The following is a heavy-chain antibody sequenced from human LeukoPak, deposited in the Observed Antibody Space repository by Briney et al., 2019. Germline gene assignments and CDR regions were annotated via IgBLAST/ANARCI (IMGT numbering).Heavy chain of an antibody. CDR3: ARRRVRYSSSQGEFDP. D-gene: IGHD6-13*01. V-gene: IGHV4-38-2*01. Sequence: PSETLSLTCAVSGYSISSGYYRAWIRQPPGTGLEWIGTIYHSGSTYYNPSLKSRVTISVDTSKNQFSLKLSSVTAADTAVYYCARRRVRYSSSQGEFDPWGQGTLVTVSS. CDR1: GYSISSGYY. CDR2: IYHSGST. J-gene: IGHJ5*02.